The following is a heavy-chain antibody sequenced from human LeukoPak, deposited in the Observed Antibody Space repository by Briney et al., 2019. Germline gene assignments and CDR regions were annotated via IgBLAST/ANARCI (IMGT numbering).Heavy chain of an antibody. V-gene: IGHV3-23*01. CDR1: GFTFSNYA. Sequence: GGSLRLSCSASGFTFSNYAMSWVRQAPGKGLEWVSSISGNDGSTYYADSMRGRSTISRDNSKNTLYLQIHSLRVEDTAVYYCANGEGTPNDFKSKPFDYWGQGTLVTVSS. CDR3: ANGEGTPNDFKSKPFDY. CDR2: ISGNDGST. J-gene: IGHJ4*02. D-gene: IGHD1-1*01.